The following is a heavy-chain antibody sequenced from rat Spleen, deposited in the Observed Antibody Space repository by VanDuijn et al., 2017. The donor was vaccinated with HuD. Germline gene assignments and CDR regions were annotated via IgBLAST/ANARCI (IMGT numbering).Heavy chain of an antibody. CDR1: EFSLTTYN. CDR3: ARGAGIRGFAY. J-gene: IGHJ3*01. CDR2: RWGNGNA. D-gene: IGHD1-4*01. Sequence: QVQLKESGPGLVQPSQTLSLTCTVSEFSLTTYNVHWVRQPPGKGLEWMGVRWGNGNANYNSAIKSRLSISRDTSKSQVFLKMNSLQTEDTAMYFCARGAGIRGFAYWGQGTLVTVSS. V-gene: IGHV2S54*01.